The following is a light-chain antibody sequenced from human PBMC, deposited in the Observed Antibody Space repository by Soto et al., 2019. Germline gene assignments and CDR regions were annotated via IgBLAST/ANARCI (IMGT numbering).Light chain of an antibody. J-gene: IGKJ1*01. CDR1: RSISSNY. CDR3: QQYGSSSWT. Sequence: EIVLTQSPDTLSLSPGERATLSCRTSRSISSNYLAWFQQKPGQAPSLLIYGASSRATAIPDRFSGSGSGTDFTLTISRLEPADFAVYYCQQYGSSSWTFGQGTKVDIK. CDR2: GAS. V-gene: IGKV3-20*01.